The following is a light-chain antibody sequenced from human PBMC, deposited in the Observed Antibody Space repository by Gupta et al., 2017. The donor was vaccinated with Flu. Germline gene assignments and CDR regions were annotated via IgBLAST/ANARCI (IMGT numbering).Light chain of an antibody. CDR2: GEN. V-gene: IGLV3-19*01. CDR1: SLRSHY. CDR3: NSRDSSGNHLWV. J-gene: IGLJ3*02. Sequence: SELTQDPAVSVALGQTVRITCQGDSLRSHYASWYQQTPGPAPVLVIYGENKRPSGIPDRFFGARSGNTASLIITGGQAEDEDADYCNSRDSSGNHLWVFGGGTKLTVL.